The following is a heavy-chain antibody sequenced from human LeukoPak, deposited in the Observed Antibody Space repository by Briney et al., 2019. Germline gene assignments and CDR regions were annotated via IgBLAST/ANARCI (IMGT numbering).Heavy chain of an antibody. CDR1: GFTFSSYG. CDR2: ISSGGHI. D-gene: IGHD3-22*01. CDR3: ARDQDGGKYYYESSGYSH. J-gene: IGHJ4*02. Sequence: GEYLRLSCAASGFTFSSYGLNWVRQAPGKGLEWVSTISSGGHIYYEDSVKGRFTISRDNAKNSLYLQMNSLRAEDTAVYYCARDQDGGKYYYESSGYSHWGQGILVTVSS. V-gene: IGHV3-21*01.